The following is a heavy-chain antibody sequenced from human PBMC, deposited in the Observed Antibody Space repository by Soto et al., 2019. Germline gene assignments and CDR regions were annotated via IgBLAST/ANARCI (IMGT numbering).Heavy chain of an antibody. CDR1: GLSFSCYY. Sequence: SETLSLTCAFYGLSFSCYYLGWIRQPPGKGLEWIGSICYSGSTYYNPSLKSRVTISVDTSKNQFSLKLSSVTAADTAVYYCARVRPQDYLDYWGHGTLVTVSS. CDR3: ARVRPQDYLDY. D-gene: IGHD3-22*01. CDR2: ICYSGST. J-gene: IGHJ4*01. V-gene: IGHV4-39*01.